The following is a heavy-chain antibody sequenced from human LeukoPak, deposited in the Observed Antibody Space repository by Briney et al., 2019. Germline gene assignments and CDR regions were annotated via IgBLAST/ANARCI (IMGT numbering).Heavy chain of an antibody. V-gene: IGHV4-34*01. CDR3: VRDRYYYDSSGYYVFDY. Sequence: SETLSLTCAVYGGSFSGYYWSWIRQPPGKGLEWIGEINHSGSTNYNPSLKSRVTISVDTSKNQFSLKLSSVTAADTAVYYCVRDRYYYDSSGYYVFDYWGQGTLVTVSS. CDR2: INHSGST. CDR1: GGSFSGYY. J-gene: IGHJ4*02. D-gene: IGHD3-22*01.